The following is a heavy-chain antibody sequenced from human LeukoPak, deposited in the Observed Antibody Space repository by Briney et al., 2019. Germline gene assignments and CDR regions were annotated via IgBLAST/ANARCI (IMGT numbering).Heavy chain of an antibody. V-gene: IGHV3-21*01. Sequence: PGGSLRLSCAASGFTFSSYSVNWVRQAPGKGLEWVSSISSSSSYIYYADSVKGRFTISRDNAKNSLYLQMNSLRAEDTAVYYCARGSGSYSYFDYWGQGTLVTVSS. CDR2: ISSSSSYI. CDR3: ARGSGSYSYFDY. CDR1: GFTFSSYS. J-gene: IGHJ4*02. D-gene: IGHD1-26*01.